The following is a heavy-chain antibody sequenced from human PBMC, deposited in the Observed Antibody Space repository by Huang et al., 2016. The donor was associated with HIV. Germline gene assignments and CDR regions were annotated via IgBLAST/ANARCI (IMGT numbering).Heavy chain of an antibody. J-gene: IGHJ3*01. V-gene: IGHV1-8*01. Sequence: QIQLAQSGAEVKKPGASVKVSCKASGYTFTNYDINWVRQASGQGLACMGWMNPNSGNVGYTKKFQGRVAILRNSSINTSYLEVTSLTSEDTAVYYCARGFGINYNHEAFDVWGQGTMVTVSS. D-gene: IGHD3-10*01. CDR1: GYTFTNYD. CDR2: MNPNSGNV. CDR3: ARGFGINYNHEAFDV.